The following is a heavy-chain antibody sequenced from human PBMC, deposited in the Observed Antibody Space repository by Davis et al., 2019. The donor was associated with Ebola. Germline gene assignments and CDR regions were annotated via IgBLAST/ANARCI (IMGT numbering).Heavy chain of an antibody. CDR1: GFTFRSYG. J-gene: IGHJ5*02. D-gene: IGHD2-21*01. CDR3: ARDVGRAYCGGDCYPADWFDP. Sequence: PGGSLRLSCAASGFTFRSYGMHWVRQAPGKGLEWVAVIWYDGSNKYYADSVKGRFTISRDNSKNTLYLQMDSLRAEDTAVYYCARDVGRAYCGGDCYPADWFDPWGQGTLVTVSS. V-gene: IGHV3-33*01. CDR2: IWYDGSNK.